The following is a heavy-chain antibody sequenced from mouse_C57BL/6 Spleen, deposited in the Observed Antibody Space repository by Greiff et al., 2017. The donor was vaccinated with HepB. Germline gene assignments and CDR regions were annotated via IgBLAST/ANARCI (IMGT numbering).Heavy chain of an antibody. Sequence: EVQLVESGGGLVQPKGSLKLSCAASGFSFNTYAMNWVRQAPGKGLEWVARIRSKSNNYATYYADSVKDRFTISRDDSESMLYLQMNNLKTEDTAMYDCVRLAYYGSSSGAMDYWGQGTSVTVSS. CDR1: GFSFNTYA. CDR3: VRLAYYGSSSGAMDY. J-gene: IGHJ4*01. D-gene: IGHD1-1*01. V-gene: IGHV10-1*01. CDR2: IRSKSNNYAT.